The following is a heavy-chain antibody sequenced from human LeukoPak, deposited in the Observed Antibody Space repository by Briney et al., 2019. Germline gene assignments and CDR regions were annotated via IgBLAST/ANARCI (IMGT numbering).Heavy chain of an antibody. V-gene: IGHV4-59*11. CDR1: GGSISSHY. CDR2: IYYSGST. J-gene: IGHJ5*02. Sequence: SETLSLTCTVSGGSISSHYWSWIRQPPGKGLEWIGYIYYSGSTNYNPSLKSRVTISVDTSKNQFSLKLSSVTAADTAVYYCARVYDDNWYYVDWWFDPWGQGTRVTVSS. CDR3: ARVYDDNWYYVDWWFDP. D-gene: IGHD1-7*01.